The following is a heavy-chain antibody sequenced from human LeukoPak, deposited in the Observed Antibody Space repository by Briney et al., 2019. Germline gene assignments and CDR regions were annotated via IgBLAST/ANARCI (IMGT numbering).Heavy chain of an antibody. V-gene: IGHV3-23*01. CDR3: AKDGGAYLVVPAPTNAYYFDY. D-gene: IGHD2-2*01. J-gene: IGHJ4*02. CDR1: GFTFSNYA. CDR2: ISGSGGST. Sequence: GGSLRLSCAASGFTFSNYAMSWVRQAPGKGLEWVSAISGSGGSTYYADSVKGRFTISRDNSKNTLYLQMNSLRAEDTAVYYCAKDGGAYLVVPAPTNAYYFDYWGQGTLVTVSS.